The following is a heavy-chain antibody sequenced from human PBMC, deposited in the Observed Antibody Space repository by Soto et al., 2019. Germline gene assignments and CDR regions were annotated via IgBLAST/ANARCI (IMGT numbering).Heavy chain of an antibody. Sequence: SETLSLTCTISGDSSSGYYWSWIRQPPGKGLEWIGYIPYSGNTNYNPSLKSRVTISIDTSKNQFSLKLTSVTAADTAVYFCACLGGYRGSSIDYWGQGAQVTVSS. CDR1: GDSSSGYY. D-gene: IGHD2-15*01. J-gene: IGHJ4*02. CDR3: ACLGGYRGSSIDY. CDR2: IPYSGNT. V-gene: IGHV4-59*01.